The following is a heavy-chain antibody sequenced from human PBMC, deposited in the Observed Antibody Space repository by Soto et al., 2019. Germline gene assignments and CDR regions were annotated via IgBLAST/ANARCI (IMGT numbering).Heavy chain of an antibody. D-gene: IGHD2-15*01. Sequence: QVQLVESGGGVVQPGRTLRLSCVASGFVFKTYGMHWARQAPGKGLEWVAFISFGGNDKSYAESVKGRFTISRDDPRNTLYLQMDSLRVEDTGVYYCAPLVVAAAPFDHWGQGTLVTVSS. J-gene: IGHJ4*02. CDR2: ISFGGNDK. V-gene: IGHV3-30*03. CDR3: APLVVAAAPFDH. CDR1: GFVFKTYG.